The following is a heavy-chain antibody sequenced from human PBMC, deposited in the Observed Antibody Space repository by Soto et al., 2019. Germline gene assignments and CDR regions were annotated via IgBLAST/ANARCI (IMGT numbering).Heavy chain of an antibody. CDR2: INHSGST. V-gene: IGHV4-34*01. D-gene: IGHD3-10*01. CDR3: VRGGVGNYYYGMDV. CDR1: GGSFSVYY. Sequence: SETLSLTCAVYGGSFSVYYWSWIRHPPGKGLEWIGEINHSGSTNYNPSLKSRGTISVDTSKNQFSLKLSSVTAADTAVYYCVRGGVGNYYYGMDVWGQGTTVTVSS. J-gene: IGHJ6*02.